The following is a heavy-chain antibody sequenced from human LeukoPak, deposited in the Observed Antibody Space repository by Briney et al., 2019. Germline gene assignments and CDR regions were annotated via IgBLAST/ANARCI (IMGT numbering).Heavy chain of an antibody. Sequence: GGSLRLSCAASGFDFNIYSMNWVRQAPGKGLEWISYITSDRNTIRYADSVKGRFTISRDNAKNTLYLQMNSLRAEDMALYYCAKSAQRYYYYYMDVWGKGTTVTVSS. CDR1: GFDFNIYS. V-gene: IGHV3-48*04. J-gene: IGHJ6*03. CDR2: ITSDRNTI. CDR3: AKSAQRYYYYYMDV. D-gene: IGHD1-1*01.